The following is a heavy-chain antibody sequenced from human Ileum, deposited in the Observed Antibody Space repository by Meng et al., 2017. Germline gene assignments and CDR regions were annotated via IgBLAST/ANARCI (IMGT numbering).Heavy chain of an antibody. CDR2: INPDGSNT. CDR3: AKDIHWGASDY. D-gene: IGHD7-27*01. CDR1: GFGFRSYW. Sequence: EGRPVESGGGLVKPWGSLILSCAASGFGFRSYWMHWFRQVPGKGLVWVSRINPDGSNTKYADFVKGRFTISRDNAKNTLYLQLNSLGAEDTAIYYCAKDIHWGASDYWGQGTLVTVSS. J-gene: IGHJ4*02. V-gene: IGHV3-74*03.